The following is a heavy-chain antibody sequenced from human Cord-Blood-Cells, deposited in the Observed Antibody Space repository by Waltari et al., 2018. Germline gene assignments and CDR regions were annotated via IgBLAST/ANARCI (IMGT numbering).Heavy chain of an antibody. Sequence: QLQLQESGPGLVKPSETLSLTCPVSGGSISSSSYYWGWIRQPPGKGLEWIGSIYYSGSTYYNPSRKSRVTISVDTSKNQFSLKLSSVTAADTAVYYCASLGNCSSTSCYTSEAFDIWGQGTMVTVSS. CDR1: GGSISSSSYY. V-gene: IGHV4-39*01. CDR2: IYYSGST. J-gene: IGHJ3*02. D-gene: IGHD2-2*02. CDR3: ASLGNCSSTSCYTSEAFDI.